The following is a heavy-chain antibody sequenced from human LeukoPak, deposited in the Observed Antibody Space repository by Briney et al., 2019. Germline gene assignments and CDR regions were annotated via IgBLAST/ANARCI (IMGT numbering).Heavy chain of an antibody. J-gene: IGHJ4*02. CDR3: ANLASPRGDYNGY. CDR2: IRYDGSKK. D-gene: IGHD2-8*01. CDR1: GFTFSSYG. V-gene: IGHV3-30*02. Sequence: GGSLRLSCAASGFTFSSYGMHWVRQAPGKGLEWVAFIRYDGSKKYYADSVKGRFTISRDNSKNTLYLQMNSPRVEDTAVYYCANLASPRGDYNGYWGQGTLVTVSS.